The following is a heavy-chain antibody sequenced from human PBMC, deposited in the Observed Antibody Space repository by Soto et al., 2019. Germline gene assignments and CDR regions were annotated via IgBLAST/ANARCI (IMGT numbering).Heavy chain of an antibody. Sequence: EVQLVESGGGLVQPGGSLRLSCAASGFTFSSYEMNWVRQAPGKGLEWVSYISSSGSTIYYADSVKGRFTISGDNAKNSLYLQMNSLRAEDTAVYYCARDPPRSDPWGQGTLVTVSS. V-gene: IGHV3-48*03. CDR2: ISSSGSTI. CDR3: ARDPPRSDP. CDR1: GFTFSSYE. J-gene: IGHJ5*02.